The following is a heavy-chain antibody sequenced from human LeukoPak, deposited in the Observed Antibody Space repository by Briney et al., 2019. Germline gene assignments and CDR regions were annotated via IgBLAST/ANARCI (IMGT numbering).Heavy chain of an antibody. Sequence: GGSLRLSCAASVFTFSSYAMSWVRQAPGRGLEWVSTLSGGARRTYYADSVKGRFTISRDNSKNTLYLQMNSLRAEDTAIYYCAKDAIGDSSGHYWWEFDYRGQGTLVTVSS. CDR3: AKDAIGDSSGHYWWEFDY. J-gene: IGHJ4*02. CDR2: LSGGARRT. CDR1: VFTFSSYA. V-gene: IGHV3-23*01. D-gene: IGHD3-22*01.